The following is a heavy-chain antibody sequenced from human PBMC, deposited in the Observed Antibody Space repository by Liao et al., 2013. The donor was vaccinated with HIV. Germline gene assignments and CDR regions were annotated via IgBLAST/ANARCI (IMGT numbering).Heavy chain of an antibody. V-gene: IGHV4-39*07. D-gene: IGHD3-22*01. CDR3: ARDQRYDSSVANGFDV. CDR2: ITYSGST. Sequence: QLHLQESGPGQVKPSETLSLTCSVSGGSINSVQAYWVWIRQSPGKGLEWIGSITYSGSTFSNPSLRDRITISVDKFNNRFSLTVSSVTAADTALYYCARDQRYDSSVANGFDVWGQGTMVTVSS. CDR1: GGSINSVQAY. J-gene: IGHJ3*01.